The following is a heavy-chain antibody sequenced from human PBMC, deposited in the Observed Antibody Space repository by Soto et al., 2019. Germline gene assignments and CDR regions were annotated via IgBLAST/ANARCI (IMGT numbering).Heavy chain of an antibody. J-gene: IGHJ5*02. CDR1: GGSISSYY. CDR2: IYYSGST. V-gene: IGHV4-59*01. Sequence: SETLSLTCTVSGGSISSYYWSWIRQPPGKGLEWIGYIYYSGSTNYNPSLKSRVTISVDTSKNQFSLKLSSVTAADTAVYYCARSGYGDYDNWFDPWGQGTLVTVSS. CDR3: ARSGYGDYDNWFDP. D-gene: IGHD4-17*01.